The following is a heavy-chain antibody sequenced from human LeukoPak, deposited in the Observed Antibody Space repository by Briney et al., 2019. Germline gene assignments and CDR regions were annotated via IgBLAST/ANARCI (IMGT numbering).Heavy chain of an antibody. CDR3: VHRRIYSPFDY. D-gene: IGHD4-11*01. CDR1: GFSLSTSGVG. J-gene: IGHJ4*02. Sequence: SGPTLVNPTQTLTLTCTFSGFSLSTSGVGVGWIRQPPGKALEWLALIYWDDGKRYNSSLKGRLTITKDTSKNQVVLTMTNVDPVDTATYYCVHRRIYSPFDYWGQGALVTVSS. CDR2: IYWDDGK. V-gene: IGHV2-5*02.